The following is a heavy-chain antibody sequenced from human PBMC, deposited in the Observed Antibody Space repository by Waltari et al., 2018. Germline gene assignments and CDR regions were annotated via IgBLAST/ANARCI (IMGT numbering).Heavy chain of an antibody. CDR2: INHSGST. D-gene: IGHD3-10*01. V-gene: IGHV4-34*01. CDR1: GGSFRGYY. CDR3: ANLPGQRFGRQVYYYYMDV. Sequence: QVQLQQWGAGLLTPSETLSLTCAVYGGSFRGYYWSWIRQPPGKGLEWIGEINHSGSTNYNPSLKSRVTISVDTSKNQFSLKLSSVTAADTAVYYCANLPGQRFGRQVYYYYMDVWGKGTTVTISS. J-gene: IGHJ6*03.